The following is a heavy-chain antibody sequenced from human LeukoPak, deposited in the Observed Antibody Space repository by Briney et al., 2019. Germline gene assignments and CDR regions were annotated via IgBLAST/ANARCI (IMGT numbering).Heavy chain of an antibody. Sequence: GGSLRLSCAASGFTFTNYNMNWVRQAPGKGLEWVSYISSSASTIYYADSVKGRFTISRDNAKSSLYLQMNSLRAEDTAVYYWAAEGDCLTAPPFAYGAQETRVPVSS. CDR2: ISSSASTI. J-gene: IGHJ4*02. D-gene: IGHD2-15*01. CDR3: AAEGDCLTAPPFAY. CDR1: GFTFTNYN. V-gene: IGHV3-48*01.